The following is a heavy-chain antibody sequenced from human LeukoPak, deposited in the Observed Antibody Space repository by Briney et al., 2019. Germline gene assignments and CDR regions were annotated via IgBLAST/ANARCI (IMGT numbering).Heavy chain of an antibody. J-gene: IGHJ3*02. Sequence: PGRSLRLSCAASGFTFSSYGMHWVRQAPGKGLEWVSVIYSGGSTFYADSVKGRFTISRDNSKNTLYLQMNSLRAEDAAVYYCARERELVNTFDIWGQGTMVTVSS. CDR3: ARERELVNTFDI. D-gene: IGHD1-26*01. CDR1: GFTFSSYG. V-gene: IGHV3-53*01. CDR2: IYSGGST.